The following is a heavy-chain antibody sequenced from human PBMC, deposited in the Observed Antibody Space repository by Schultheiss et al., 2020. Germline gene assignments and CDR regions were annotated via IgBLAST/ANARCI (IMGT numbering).Heavy chain of an antibody. Sequence: ASVKVSCKISGYSLTGLSMHWVRQAPGQGLEWMGWINPNSGGTNYAQKFQGRVTMTRDTSISTAYMELSRLRSDDTAVYYCARAHGDYDYWGQGTLVTV. J-gene: IGHJ4*02. CDR2: INPNSGGT. D-gene: IGHD4-17*01. CDR3: ARAHGDYDY. CDR1: GYSLTGLS. V-gene: IGHV1-2*02.